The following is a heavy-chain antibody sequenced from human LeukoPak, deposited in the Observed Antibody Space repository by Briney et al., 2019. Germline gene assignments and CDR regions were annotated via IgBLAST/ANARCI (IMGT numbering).Heavy chain of an antibody. CDR1: GFTFSSYS. V-gene: IGHV3-48*01. D-gene: IGHD3-3*01. J-gene: IGHJ5*02. Sequence: GGSLRLSCAASGFTFSSYSMNWVRQAPGKGLEWVSYISSSSSTIYYADSVKGRFTISRDNAKNSLYLQMNSLRAEDTAVYYCARGGNGYYDFWSGYSTNWFDPWGQGTLVTVSS. CDR2: ISSSSSTI. CDR3: ARGGNGYYDFWSGYSTNWFDP.